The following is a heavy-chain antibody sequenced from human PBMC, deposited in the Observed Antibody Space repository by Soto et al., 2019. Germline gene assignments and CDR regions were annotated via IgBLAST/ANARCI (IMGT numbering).Heavy chain of an antibody. CDR1: GLPHSSLA. J-gene: IGHJ4*02. D-gene: IGHD2-21*01. V-gene: IGHV3-23*04. CDR3: AKDAVYNDGLWLMDH. CDR2: IYGSGRGI. Sequence: EVQLVESGGGLVQPGGSLRLSCTASGLPHSSLAMMWVRQAPGKGLECVSGIYGSGRGIEYADSVKGRFTISRDNSKNTVYLQMTDLRADDTAVYYCAKDAVYNDGLWLMDHWGQGTQVTVSS.